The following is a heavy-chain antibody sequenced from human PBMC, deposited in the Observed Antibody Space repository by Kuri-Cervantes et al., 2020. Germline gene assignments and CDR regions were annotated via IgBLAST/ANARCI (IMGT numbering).Heavy chain of an antibody. CDR1: GYTFTGYY. Sequence: ASVKVSCKASGYTFTGYYMHWVRQAPGQGLEWMGWINPNSGGTNYAQKFQGWVTMTRDTSITTAYMELSRLRSDDTAVYYCARGGRYCSGGSCYYYWGQGTLVTVSS. D-gene: IGHD2-15*01. CDR3: ARGGRYCSGGSCYYY. V-gene: IGHV1-2*04. J-gene: IGHJ4*02. CDR2: INPNSGGT.